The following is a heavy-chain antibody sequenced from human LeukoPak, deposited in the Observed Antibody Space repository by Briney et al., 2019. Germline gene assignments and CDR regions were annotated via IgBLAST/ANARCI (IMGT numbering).Heavy chain of an antibody. D-gene: IGHD3-10*01. CDR2: INPSLGNT. CDR3: ARELGFGSGSFRGMDV. Sequence: ASVKLTCKASGYTLTSYYMHWLRQAPGQGLEWMGIINPSLGNTRYAQKFQGRVTMTSDTSTSTGYMELSSLRSEDTAVYYCARELGFGSGSFRGMDVWGQGTTVTVTS. J-gene: IGHJ6*02. CDR1: GYTLTSYY. V-gene: IGHV1-46*01.